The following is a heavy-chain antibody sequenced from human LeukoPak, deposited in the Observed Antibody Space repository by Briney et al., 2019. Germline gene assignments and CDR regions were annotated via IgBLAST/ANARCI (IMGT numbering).Heavy chain of an antibody. D-gene: IGHD7-27*01. V-gene: IGHV1-2*02. J-gene: IGHJ4*02. CDR1: GYTFTDYY. CDR2: INAEGGGT. CDR3: AGANWAAGVAFDY. Sequence: GASVRVSCKASGYTFTDYYIHWVRQAPGQGLEWMGWINAEGGGTNYAQKFQGRVTMTRDTSVTTAYMDLSSLGSDDTAVYYCAGANWAAGVAFDYWGQGTLVTVSS.